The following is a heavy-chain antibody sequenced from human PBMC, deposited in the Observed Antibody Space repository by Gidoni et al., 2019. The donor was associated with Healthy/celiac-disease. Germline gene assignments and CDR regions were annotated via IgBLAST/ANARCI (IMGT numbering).Heavy chain of an antibody. CDR2: ISGSGGST. CDR3: AKEKAVVVAATPVY. V-gene: IGHV3-23*01. D-gene: IGHD2-15*01. J-gene: IGHJ4*02. Sequence: EVQLLESGGGLVQPGGSLRLPWSASGFAFRSYAMSWVRQAPGKGLEWGSAISGSGGSTYYADSVKGRFTISRDNSKNTLYLQMNSLRAEDTAVYYCAKEKAVVVAATPVYWGQGTLVTVSS. CDR1: GFAFRSYA.